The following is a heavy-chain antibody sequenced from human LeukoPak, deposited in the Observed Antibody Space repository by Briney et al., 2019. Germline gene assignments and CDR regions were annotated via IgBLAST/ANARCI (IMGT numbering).Heavy chain of an antibody. Sequence: ASVKVSCKASGYTFTGYYMHWVRQAPGQGLEWMGWINPNSGVTYYAQKFQGRVSMTRDTSISTAYMEVSRLRSDDTAVYYCAREFGKGAADLAYWGQGTLVTVSS. J-gene: IGHJ4*02. CDR2: INPNSGVT. V-gene: IGHV1-2*02. D-gene: IGHD6-13*01. CDR3: AREFGKGAADLAY. CDR1: GYTFTGYY.